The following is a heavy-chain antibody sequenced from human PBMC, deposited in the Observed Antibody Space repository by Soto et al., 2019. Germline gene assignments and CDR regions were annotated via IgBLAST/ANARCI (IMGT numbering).Heavy chain of an antibody. CDR3: ARAAPRFLEWLLLDY. CDR2: ISADNGNT. V-gene: IGHV1-18*01. D-gene: IGHD3-3*01. J-gene: IGHJ4*02. Sequence: ASVKVSCKASGYTFSSYGITWVRQAPGQGLEWMGWISADNGNTKYAQKLQGRLTMTTHTSTRTAYMELRSLRSDDTAVYYCARAAPRFLEWLLLDYWGQGTLVTVSS. CDR1: GYTFSSYG.